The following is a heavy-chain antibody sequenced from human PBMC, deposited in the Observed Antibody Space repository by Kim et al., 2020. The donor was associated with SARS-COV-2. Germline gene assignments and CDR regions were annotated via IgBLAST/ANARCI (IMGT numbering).Heavy chain of an antibody. CDR1: GDSVASNSDS. V-gene: IGHV6-1*01. J-gene: IGHJ6*02. CDR3: ARRATWKDGMDV. Sequence: SQTLSLTCAISGDSVASNSDSWVWIRQSPSRGLEYLGRTYYRSKWYNDYAGSVKGRITINPDTSKNQFSLQLNSVTPEDMAVYYCARRATWKDGMDVWGQGTTVAVSS. CDR2: TYYRSKWYN. D-gene: IGHD1-1*01.